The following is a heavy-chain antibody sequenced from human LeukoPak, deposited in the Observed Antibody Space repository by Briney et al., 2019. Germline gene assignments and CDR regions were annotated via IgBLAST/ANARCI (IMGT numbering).Heavy chain of an antibody. D-gene: IGHD1-26*01. CDR2: VYYSGST. Sequence: PSETLSLTCTVSGGSISTTNYYWGWIRQSPGKGLEWFGCVYYSGSTYYNPSLKSRVTISVDTSKNQFSLKLSSVTAADTAVYYCARGGGEEGATNDYWGQGTLVTVSS. V-gene: IGHV4-39*07. CDR3: ARGGGEEGATNDY. J-gene: IGHJ4*02. CDR1: GGSISTTNYY.